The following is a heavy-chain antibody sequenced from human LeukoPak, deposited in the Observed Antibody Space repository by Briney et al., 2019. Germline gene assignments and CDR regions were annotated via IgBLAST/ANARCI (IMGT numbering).Heavy chain of an antibody. CDR3: TRMTAGHDY. CDR2: INHSGYT. D-gene: IGHD2-21*02. Sequence: NSSETLSLTGAVSGVPFDDYYWSGVRQTPGKGLEWIGEINHSGYTNDSPSLKSRVTLSIDTSRKQFSLNLRSVTVADTGIYYCTRMTAGHDYWGQGTLVTVSS. CDR1: GVPFDDYY. V-gene: IGHV4-34*01. J-gene: IGHJ4*02.